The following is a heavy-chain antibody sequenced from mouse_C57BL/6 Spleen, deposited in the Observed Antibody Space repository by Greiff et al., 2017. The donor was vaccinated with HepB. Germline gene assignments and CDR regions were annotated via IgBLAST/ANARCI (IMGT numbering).Heavy chain of an antibody. V-gene: IGHV5-6*01. CDR3: ARHDGNGPEGGMAMDY. J-gene: IGHJ4*01. Sequence: EVKLMESGGDLVKPGGSLKLSCAASGFTFSSYGMSWVRQTPDKRLEWVATISSGGSYTYYPDSVKGRFTISRDNAKNTLYLQMSSLKSEDTAMYYWARHDGNGPEGGMAMDYWGQGTSVTVSS. CDR2: ISSGGSYT. CDR1: GFTFSSYG. D-gene: IGHD2-3*01.